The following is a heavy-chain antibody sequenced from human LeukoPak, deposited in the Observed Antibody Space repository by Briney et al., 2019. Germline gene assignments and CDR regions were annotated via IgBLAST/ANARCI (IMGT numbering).Heavy chain of an antibody. D-gene: IGHD6-19*01. CDR1: GGSISSGGYS. Sequence: PSETLSLTCAVSGGSISSGGYSWSWIRQPPGKGLEWIGYIYHSGSTYYNPSLKSRVTISVDRSKNQFSLKLSSVTAADTAVYYCAKAVNKYSSGWYWAQYYFDYWGQGTLVTVSS. V-gene: IGHV4-30-2*01. J-gene: IGHJ4*02. CDR2: IYHSGST. CDR3: AKAVNKYSSGWYWAQYYFDY.